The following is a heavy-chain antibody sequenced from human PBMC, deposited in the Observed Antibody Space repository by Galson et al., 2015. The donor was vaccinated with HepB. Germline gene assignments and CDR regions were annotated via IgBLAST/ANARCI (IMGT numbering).Heavy chain of an antibody. D-gene: IGHD3-10*01. CDR2: IIPVLGIT. Sequence: SVKVSCKASGGTFSTNAISWVRQAPGKGLEWMGWIIPVLGITNYAQKFQGRVTITADKSTSTAYMELRSLRSEDTAVYYCARGAMVRDPTGWFDPWGQGTLLTVSS. CDR1: GGTFSTNA. CDR3: ARGAMVRDPTGWFDP. V-gene: IGHV1-69*10. J-gene: IGHJ5*02.